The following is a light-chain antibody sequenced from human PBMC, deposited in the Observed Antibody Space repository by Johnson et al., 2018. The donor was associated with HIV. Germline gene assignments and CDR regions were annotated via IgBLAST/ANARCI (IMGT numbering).Light chain of an antibody. Sequence: QSVLTQPPSVSAAPGQTVNISCSGNVSNIESYFVSWYQQLPGAAPTLLIYEDNKRPSGIPDRFYGSKSGATATLGITGLQTGDEADYYCGIWDASLSPLYVFGTGTTLTVL. CDR2: EDN. J-gene: IGLJ1*01. V-gene: IGLV1-51*02. CDR3: GIWDASLSPLYV. CDR1: VSNIESYF.